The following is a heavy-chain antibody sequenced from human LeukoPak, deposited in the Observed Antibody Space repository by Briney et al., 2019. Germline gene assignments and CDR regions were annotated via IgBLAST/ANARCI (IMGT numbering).Heavy chain of an antibody. V-gene: IGHV3-30*18. CDR3: AKDRARVRDYYFDY. CDR2: ISYDGSNK. Sequence: PGGSLRLSCAASGFTFSSYGMHWVRQAPGKGLEWVAVISYDGSNKYYADSVKGRFTISRDNSKNTLYLQMNSLRAEDTAVYYCAKDRARVRDYYFDYWGQGTLVTVSS. CDR1: GFTFSSYG. D-gene: IGHD3-10*01. J-gene: IGHJ4*02.